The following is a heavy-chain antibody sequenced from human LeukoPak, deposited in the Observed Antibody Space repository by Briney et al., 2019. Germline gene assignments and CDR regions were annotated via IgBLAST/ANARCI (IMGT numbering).Heavy chain of an antibody. V-gene: IGHV1-2*02. J-gene: IGHJ4*02. Sequence: ASVKVSCKASGYTFTGYYMHWVRQAPGQGLEWMGWINPNSGGTNYAQKFQGRVTMTRDTSISTAYMELSRLRSDDTAVYYCARDFIRGYSSRWNPGYWGQGTLVTVSS. CDR2: INPNSGGT. CDR3: ARDFIRGYSSRWNPGY. CDR1: GYTFTGYY. D-gene: IGHD6-13*01.